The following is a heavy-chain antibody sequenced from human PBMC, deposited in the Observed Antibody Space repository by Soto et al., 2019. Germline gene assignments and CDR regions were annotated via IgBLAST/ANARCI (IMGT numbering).Heavy chain of an antibody. D-gene: IGHD4-17*01. Sequence: SETLSLTCSVSGGSISSGGYYWSWIRQHPGKGLEWIGYIYYSGSTYYNPSLKSRVTISVDTSKNQFSLKLSSVTAADTAVYYCARAHYGDYGYGMDVWGQGPTVTVSS. CDR2: IYYSGST. CDR3: ARAHYGDYGYGMDV. J-gene: IGHJ6*02. CDR1: GGSISSGGYY. V-gene: IGHV4-31*03.